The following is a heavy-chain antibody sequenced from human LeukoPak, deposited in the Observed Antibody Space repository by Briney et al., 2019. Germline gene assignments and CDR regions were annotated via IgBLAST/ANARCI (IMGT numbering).Heavy chain of an antibody. V-gene: IGHV4-34*08. CDR2: INHSGST. D-gene: IGHD1-26*01. J-gene: IGHJ4*02. CDR1: GFTFTTYS. Sequence: GSLRLSCEASGFTFTTYSMTWVRQPPGKGLEWIGEINHSGSTNYNPSLKSRVTISVDTSKKQFSLKLSSVTAADTAVYYCATHSGSFYYFDYWGQGTLVTVSS. CDR3: ATHSGSFYYFDY.